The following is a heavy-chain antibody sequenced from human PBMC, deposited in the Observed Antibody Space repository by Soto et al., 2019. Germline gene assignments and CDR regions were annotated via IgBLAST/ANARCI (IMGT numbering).Heavy chain of an antibody. Sequence: PGGSLRLSCAASGFPFSTSGMLWVRQPPGEGLEWVSAIGPNPANTNYRDSVKGRFTISRDNSRNTVFLQMSALRAEDTALYYCATARHCSRDACPAAEWGQGTLVTVSS. CDR3: ATARHCSRDACPAAE. V-gene: IGHV3-23*01. D-gene: IGHD2-21*01. CDR1: GFPFSTSG. CDR2: IGPNPANT. J-gene: IGHJ4*02.